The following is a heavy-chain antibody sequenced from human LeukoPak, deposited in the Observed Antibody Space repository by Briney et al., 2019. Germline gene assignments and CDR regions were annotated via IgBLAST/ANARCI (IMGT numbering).Heavy chain of an antibody. V-gene: IGHV1-69-2*01. CDR1: GGTFSSYA. CDR2: VDPEDGET. J-gene: IGHJ4*02. Sequence: ASVKVSCKASGGTFSSYAISWVRQAPGKGLEWMGLVDPEDGETIYAEKFQGRVTITADTSTDTAYMELSSLRSEDTAVYYCATAPVIASFDYWGQGTLVTVSS. CDR3: ATAPVIASFDY. D-gene: IGHD3-22*01.